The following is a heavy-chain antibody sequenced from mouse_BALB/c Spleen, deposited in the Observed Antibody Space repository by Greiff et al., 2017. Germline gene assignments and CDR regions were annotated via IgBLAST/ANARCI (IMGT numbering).Heavy chain of an antibody. J-gene: IGHJ3*01. CDR2: ISYSGST. D-gene: IGHD2-3*01. Sequence: DVQLQESGPGLVKPSQSLSLTCTVTGYSITSDYAWNWIRQFPGNQLEWMGYISYSGSTSYNPSLKSRISITRDTSKNQFFLQLNSVTTEDTATYYCARASDGYYAWFAYWGQGTLVTVSA. CDR3: ARASDGYYAWFAY. CDR1: GYSITSDYA. V-gene: IGHV3-2*02.